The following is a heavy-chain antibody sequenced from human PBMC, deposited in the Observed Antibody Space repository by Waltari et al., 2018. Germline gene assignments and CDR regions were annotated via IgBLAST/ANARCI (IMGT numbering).Heavy chain of an antibody. D-gene: IGHD2-15*01. Sequence: QVQLQQWGAGLLQSSETLSLTCAVYGGSFSGYYWGWVRQPPGKGLEWIGGINHAGYTHPNPSLRSRVTMSADTSKSQFSLKLNSVTAADTAVYYCVRLEDCTGPGGHCYSGDPFALDVWGQGTTVTVSS. CDR2: INHAGYT. V-gene: IGHV4-34*02. J-gene: IGHJ6*02. CDR3: VRLEDCTGPGGHCYSGDPFALDV. CDR1: GGSFSGYY.